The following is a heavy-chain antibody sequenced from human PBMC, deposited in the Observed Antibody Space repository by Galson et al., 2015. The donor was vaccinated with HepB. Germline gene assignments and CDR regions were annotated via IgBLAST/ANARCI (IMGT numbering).Heavy chain of an antibody. CDR1: GFTFSSYG. V-gene: IGHV3-30*02. J-gene: IGHJ2*01. CDR2: IRYDGSNK. CDR3: AKDAPAGEVGWYFDL. D-gene: IGHD2-2*01. Sequence: SLRLSCAASGFTFSSYGMHWVRQAPGKGLEWVAFIRYDGSNKYYADSVKGRFTISRDNSKNTLYLQMNSLRAEDTAVYYCAKDAPAGEVGWYFDLWGRGTLVTVSS.